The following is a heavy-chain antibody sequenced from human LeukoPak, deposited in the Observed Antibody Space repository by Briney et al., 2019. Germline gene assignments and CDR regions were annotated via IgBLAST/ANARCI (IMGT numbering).Heavy chain of an antibody. CDR3: ARDIQLST. J-gene: IGHJ3*01. CDR2: SSFICANS. Sequence: GGSLRLFCAASGFTFSDSDMTWVRQAPGKGLDWVSISSFICANSSVTDSVKGRFTISRDNSKDTLFLQMNSLRAEDTAIYYCARDIQLSTWGLGTMVTVSS. CDR1: GFTFSDSD. V-gene: IGHV3-23*01. D-gene: IGHD5-24*01.